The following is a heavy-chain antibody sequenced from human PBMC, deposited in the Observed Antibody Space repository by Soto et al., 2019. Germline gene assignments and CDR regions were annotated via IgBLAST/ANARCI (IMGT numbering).Heavy chain of an antibody. CDR1: GYTFTRYA. CDR2: INGGNGDT. CDR3: ARDGAAAGNINFDD. Sequence: ASVKVSCKTSGYTFTRYAMHWVRQAPGQRHEWMGWINGGNGDTKYAPKFQDRVTISRDTSASTVYMELSSLTSEDTAVYYCARDGAAAGNINFDDWGHGTLVTVSS. D-gene: IGHD6-25*01. J-gene: IGHJ4*01. V-gene: IGHV1-3*01.